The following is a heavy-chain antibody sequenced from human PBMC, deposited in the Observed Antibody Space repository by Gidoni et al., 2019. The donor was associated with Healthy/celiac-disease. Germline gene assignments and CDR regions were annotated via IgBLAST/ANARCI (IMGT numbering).Heavy chain of an antibody. J-gene: IGHJ4*02. D-gene: IGHD3-22*01. CDR3: ARVGDTYYYDSRGVFDY. CDR2: IWYDGSNK. Sequence: GVVQPGRSLRLSCAASGFTFSSSGMHWVRQAPGKGLEWVAVIWYDGSNKYYADSVKGRFTISRDNSKNTLYLQMNSLRAEDTAVYYCARVGDTYYYDSRGVFDYWGQGTLVTVSS. V-gene: IGHV3-33*01. CDR1: GFTFSSSG.